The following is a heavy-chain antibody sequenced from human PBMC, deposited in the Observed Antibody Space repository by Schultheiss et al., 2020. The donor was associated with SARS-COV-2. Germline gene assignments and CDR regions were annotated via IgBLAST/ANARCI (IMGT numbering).Heavy chain of an antibody. V-gene: IGHV1-46*01. CDR3: ARGGYYYETSNYYHPGY. CDR2: INPSGGST. D-gene: IGHD3-22*01. Sequence: ASVKVSCKASGYTFTSYYMHWVRQAPGQGLEWMGIINPSGGSTSYAQKFQGRVTMTRDTSTSTVYMELSSLRSEDTAVYYCARGGYYYETSNYYHPGYWGQGTLVTVSS. CDR1: GYTFTSYY. J-gene: IGHJ4*02.